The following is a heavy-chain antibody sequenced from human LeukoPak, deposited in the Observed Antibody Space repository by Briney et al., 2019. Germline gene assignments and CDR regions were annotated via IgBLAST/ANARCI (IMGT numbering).Heavy chain of an antibody. V-gene: IGHV1-46*03. CDR1: GYTFTSYY. CDR3: ARNWRMGVGTNY. Sequence: GASVKVSCKASGYTFTSYYMHWVRQAPGQGLEWMGIINPSGGSTSYAQKFQGRVTMARDTSTSTVYMELSSLRSEDTAVYYCARNWRMGVGTNYWGQGTLVTVSS. D-gene: IGHD5-12*01. CDR2: INPSGGST. J-gene: IGHJ4*02.